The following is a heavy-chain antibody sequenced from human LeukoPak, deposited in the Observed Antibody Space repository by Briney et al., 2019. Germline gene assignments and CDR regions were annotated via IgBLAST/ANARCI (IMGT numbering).Heavy chain of an antibody. CDR1: GFTFSSYG. V-gene: IGHV3-33*01. J-gene: IGHJ4*02. CDR3: ARQNFVVVTAIRIFDY. Sequence: GGSLRLSCAASGFTFSSYGMHWVRQAPGKGLEWVAVIWYDGSNKYYADSVKGRFTISRDNSKNTLYLQMNSLRAEDTAVYYCARQNFVVVTAIRIFDYWGQGTLVTVSS. CDR2: IWYDGSNK. D-gene: IGHD2-21*02.